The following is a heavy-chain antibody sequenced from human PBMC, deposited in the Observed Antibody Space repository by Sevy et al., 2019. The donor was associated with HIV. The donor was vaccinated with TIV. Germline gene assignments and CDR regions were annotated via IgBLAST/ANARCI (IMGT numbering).Heavy chain of an antibody. CDR1: GGSFSSNH. V-gene: IGHV4-34*01. J-gene: IGHJ6*02. CDR3: ARGRSRFLIPGVYGMDV. Sequence: SETLSLTCAVYGGSFSSNHWSWIRQPPGKSLEYIGEINDSGSTYYNPSFRSRAIISIDASKNQFSLNLRFVTAADTAIYVCARGRSRFLIPGVYGMDVWGQGTTVTVSS. CDR2: INDSGST. D-gene: IGHD2-2*01.